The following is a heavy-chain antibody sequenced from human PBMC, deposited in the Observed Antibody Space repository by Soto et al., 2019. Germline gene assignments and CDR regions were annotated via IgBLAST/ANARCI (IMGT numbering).Heavy chain of an antibody. CDR1: GFTVSGIY. Sequence: GGSLRLSCAASGFTVSGIYMSWVRQAPGKGLEWVSLLYSDDSTYYADSVKGRFTISRDNSKNTLFLQMNSLRAEDTAVYCCARVETLTTGVNYWGQGTLVTVPS. J-gene: IGHJ4*02. D-gene: IGHD1-1*01. V-gene: IGHV3-66*01. CDR3: ARVETLTTGVNY. CDR2: LYSDDST.